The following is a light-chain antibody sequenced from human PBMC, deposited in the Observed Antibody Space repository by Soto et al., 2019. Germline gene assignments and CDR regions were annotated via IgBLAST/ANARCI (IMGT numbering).Light chain of an antibody. CDR3: SSYTSSSTYV. V-gene: IGLV2-14*01. Sequence: QSALTQPASVSGSPGQSITISCTGTSSDVGDYNYVSWYQQHPGKAPKLMIYDVNNRPSGVSNRYSGSKSGNTASLTISGLHAEYEADYYCSSYTSSSTYVFGTGTKVTVL. CDR2: DVN. J-gene: IGLJ1*01. CDR1: SSDVGDYNY.